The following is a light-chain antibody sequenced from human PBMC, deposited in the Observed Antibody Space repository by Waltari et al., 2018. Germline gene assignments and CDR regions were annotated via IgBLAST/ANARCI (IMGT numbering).Light chain of an antibody. V-gene: IGKV3-20*01. J-gene: IGKJ2*01. CDR1: QRLSKNY. CDR2: GAS. CDR3: QQYGSSVMYT. Sequence: VLMQSPVILSLSPGESATLSCRASQRLSKNYLAWYRQKPGRAPTLLIYGASSRATGIPDRFSGRGSGTDFSLTINRLEPEDFAVYYCQQYGSSVMYTFGQGTKLEIK.